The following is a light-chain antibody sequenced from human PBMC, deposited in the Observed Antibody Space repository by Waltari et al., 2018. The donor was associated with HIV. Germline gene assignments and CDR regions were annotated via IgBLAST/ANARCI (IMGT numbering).Light chain of an antibody. CDR2: AAS. CDR3: QRYNSAPRT. CDR1: QDISNY. J-gene: IGKJ1*01. V-gene: IGKV1-27*01. Sequence: DIQMTQSPSSLSGSVGDRFTITCRASQDISNYVAWYQQKPGKIPQLLIYAASTLQSGVPSRFSGGGSGTEFNFTIRSLQPEDVGTYYCQRYNSAPRTFGQGSTV.